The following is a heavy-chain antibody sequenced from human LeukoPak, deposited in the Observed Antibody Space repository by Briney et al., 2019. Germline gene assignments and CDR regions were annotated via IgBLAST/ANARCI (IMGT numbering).Heavy chain of an antibody. V-gene: IGHV1-18*01. CDR1: GYTFTSYG. Sequence: ASVKVSCKASGYTFTSYGIIWVRQAPGQGLEWMGWISAYNGNTNYAQKLQGRVTMTTDTSTSTAYMELRSLRSDDTAVYYCARDPPCSGGSCSYYYYYYGMDVWGQGTTVTVSS. CDR2: ISAYNGNT. J-gene: IGHJ6*02. CDR3: ARDPPCSGGSCSYYYYYYGMDV. D-gene: IGHD2-15*01.